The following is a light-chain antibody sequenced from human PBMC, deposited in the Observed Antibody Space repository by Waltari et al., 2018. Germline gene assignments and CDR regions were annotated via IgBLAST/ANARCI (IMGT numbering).Light chain of an antibody. V-gene: IGLV1-51*02. CDR1: SSNIGNNY. CDR3: ATWDSSLSAWV. Sequence: QSVLTQPPSVSAAPGQKVTISCSGSSSNIGNNYVSWFQHVSGTAPKLLIYEYNMRPSGLPDRFSGSKSGPSATLGITGLQTGDEAHYYCATWDSSLSAWVFGGGTKLTVL. CDR2: EYN. J-gene: IGLJ3*02.